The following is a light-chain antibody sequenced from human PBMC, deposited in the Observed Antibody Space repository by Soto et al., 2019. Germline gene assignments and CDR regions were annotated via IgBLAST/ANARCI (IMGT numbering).Light chain of an antibody. CDR3: QQYGSSPYT. CDR1: QSVSSSY. CDR2: GAS. Sequence: EIGLTQSPGTLSLSPGERATLSCRAGQSVSSSYLAWYQQKPGQTPRLLIYGASSRATGIPDRFSGSGSGTDFTLTISRLEPEDVAVYYCQQYGSSPYTFGQGTKLEIK. V-gene: IGKV3-20*01. J-gene: IGKJ2*01.